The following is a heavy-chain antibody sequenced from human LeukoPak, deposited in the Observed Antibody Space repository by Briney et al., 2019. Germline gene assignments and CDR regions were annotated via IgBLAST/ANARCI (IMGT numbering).Heavy chain of an antibody. D-gene: IGHD3-22*01. CDR1: GGSFSGYY. Sequence: SETLSLTCAVYGGSFSGYYWSWLRQPPGKGLEWIGEINHSGSTNYNPSLKSRVTISVDTSKNQFSLKLSSVTAADTAVYYCARAIHSSGYPPVDYWGQGTLVTVSS. J-gene: IGHJ4*02. V-gene: IGHV4-34*01. CDR2: INHSGST. CDR3: ARAIHSSGYPPVDY.